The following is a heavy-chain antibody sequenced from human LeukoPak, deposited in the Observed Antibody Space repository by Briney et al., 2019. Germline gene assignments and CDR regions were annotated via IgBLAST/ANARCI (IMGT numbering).Heavy chain of an antibody. Sequence: PGGSLRLSCAASGFTVSSNYMSWVRQAPGKGLEWVSVIYSGGSTYYADSVKGRFTISRDNSKNTLYLQMNSLRAEDTAVYYCARAFSYSSSTEADYWGQGTLVTVSS. D-gene: IGHD6-6*01. CDR2: IYSGGST. J-gene: IGHJ4*02. CDR3: ARAFSYSSSTEADY. CDR1: GFTVSSNY. V-gene: IGHV3-66*01.